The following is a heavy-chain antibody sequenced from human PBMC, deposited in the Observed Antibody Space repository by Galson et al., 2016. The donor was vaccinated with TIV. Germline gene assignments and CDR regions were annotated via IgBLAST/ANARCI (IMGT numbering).Heavy chain of an antibody. Sequence: SLRLSCAASEFAFNYYCMSWVRLAPGRGLEWVSTISLSGSTTYYAGSVKGRFTVSRENSKSTLYLQMNSLRAEDTAVYFCAKSGKGGDYSWDAFDMWGQGTMVTVSS. CDR2: ISLSGSTT. J-gene: IGHJ3*02. CDR1: EFAFNYYC. V-gene: IGHV3-23*01. CDR3: AKSGKGGDYSWDAFDM. D-gene: IGHD2-21*02.